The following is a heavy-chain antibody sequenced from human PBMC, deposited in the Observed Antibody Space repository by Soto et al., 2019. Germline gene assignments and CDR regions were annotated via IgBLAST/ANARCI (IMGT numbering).Heavy chain of an antibody. Sequence: ASVKVSCKASGYTFTSYVISWVRQAPGQGLEWMGWISAYNGNTNYAQKLQGRVTMTTDTSTSTAYMELRSLRSDDTAVYYCARDLSEYSSSSGRLAYWGQGTLVTVSS. J-gene: IGHJ4*02. CDR3: ARDLSEYSSSSGRLAY. CDR2: ISAYNGNT. D-gene: IGHD6-6*01. CDR1: GYTFTSYV. V-gene: IGHV1-18*01.